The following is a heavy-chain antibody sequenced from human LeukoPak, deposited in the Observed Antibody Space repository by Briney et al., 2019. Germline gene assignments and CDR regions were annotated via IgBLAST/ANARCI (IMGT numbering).Heavy chain of an antibody. CDR3: ARGLYYYGSGSYRP. J-gene: IGHJ5*02. V-gene: IGHV4-38-2*02. CDR2: IYYSGNT. Sequence: SETLSLTCTVSGYSISSGYYWGWIRQPPGQGLEWIGSIYYSGNTYYNASLKSQVSISIDTSKNRFSLKLTSVTAADTAVYYCARGLYYYGSGSYRPWGQGTLVTVSS. D-gene: IGHD3-10*01. CDR1: GYSISSGYY.